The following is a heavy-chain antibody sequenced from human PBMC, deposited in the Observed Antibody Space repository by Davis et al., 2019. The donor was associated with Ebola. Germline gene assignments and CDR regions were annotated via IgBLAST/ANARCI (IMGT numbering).Heavy chain of an antibody. V-gene: IGHV3-23*01. D-gene: IGHD1-1*01. J-gene: IGHJ4*02. CDR2: ISGSGGTT. CDR1: VITFSSYA. CDR3: AKERDRLYNCDYFDY. Sequence: GESLKISCTDSVITFSSYAMTWVRQAPGKGLEWVSAISGSGGTTYYAGSVKGRFTVSRDNSKNSLYLQMNSLRAEDTAVYYCAKERDRLYNCDYFDYWGQGTLVTVSS.